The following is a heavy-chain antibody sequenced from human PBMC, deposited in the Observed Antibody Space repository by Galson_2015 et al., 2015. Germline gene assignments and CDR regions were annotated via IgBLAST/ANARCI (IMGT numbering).Heavy chain of an antibody. CDR1: GSSFPSYW. J-gene: IGHJ6*02. CDR2: IDPSDSYT. CDR3: ARPGGYFHGLDV. V-gene: IGHV5-10-1*01. Sequence: QSGAEVIKPGESLWISCRGSGSSFPSYWITWVRQAPGKGLESMGRIDPSDSYTQYSPSFQGHVTVSTDKSISTVYLQWSSLTASDTAMYYCARPGGYFHGLDVWGQGTTVTVSS.